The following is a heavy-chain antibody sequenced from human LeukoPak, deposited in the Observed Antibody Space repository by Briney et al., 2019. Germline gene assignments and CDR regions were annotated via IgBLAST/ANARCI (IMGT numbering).Heavy chain of an antibody. J-gene: IGHJ6*02. V-gene: IGHV1-18*01. CDR2: ISTYNGNT. Sequence: ASVKVSCKASGYTFTSYGISWVRQAPGQGLEWMGWISTYNGNTNFAQKLQGRVTMTTDTSTNTAYMELRSLRSDDTAVYYCARDQSRGLLVYHYHMDVWGQGTTVTVSS. D-gene: IGHD2-15*01. CDR3: ARDQSRGLLVYHYHMDV. CDR1: GYTFTSYG.